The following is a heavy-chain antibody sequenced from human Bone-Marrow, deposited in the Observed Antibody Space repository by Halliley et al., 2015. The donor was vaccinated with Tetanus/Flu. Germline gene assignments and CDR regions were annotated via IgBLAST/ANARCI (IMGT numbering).Heavy chain of an antibody. CDR1: GFTFSSYA. Sequence: SLRLSCAASGFTFSSYAMSWVRQAPGKGLEWVSAISGSGGSTYYADSVKGRSTISRDNSKNTLYLQMNSLRAEDTAVYYCAKDIYDSSGYQVDFDYWGQGTLVTVSS. CDR3: AKDIYDSSGYQVDFDY. J-gene: IGHJ4*02. CDR2: ISGSGGST. V-gene: IGHV3-23*01. D-gene: IGHD3-22*01.